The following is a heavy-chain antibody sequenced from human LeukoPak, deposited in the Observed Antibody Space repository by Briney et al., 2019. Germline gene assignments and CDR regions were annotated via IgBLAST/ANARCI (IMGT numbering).Heavy chain of an antibody. CDR3: ASAAAPSSGWYRAPYYYYMDV. CDR2: IYYSGST. D-gene: IGHD6-19*01. Sequence: SETLSLTCTVSGGSISSYYWSWIRQPPGKGLEWIGYIYYSGSTNYNPSLKSRVTISVDMSKNQFSLKLSSVTAADTAVYYCASAAAPSSGWYRAPYYYYMDVWGKGTTVTVSS. CDR1: GGSISSYY. V-gene: IGHV4-59*01. J-gene: IGHJ6*03.